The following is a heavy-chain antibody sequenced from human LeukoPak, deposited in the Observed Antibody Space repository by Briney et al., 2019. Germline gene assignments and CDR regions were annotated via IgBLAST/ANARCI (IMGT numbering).Heavy chain of an antibody. CDR2: ISGGGGTT. D-gene: IGHD2-2*01. J-gene: IGHJ4*02. V-gene: IGHV3-23*01. Sequence: GGSLRLSCAASGFTFSTYAMSWVRQAPGKGLEWVSAISGGGGTTYYADSVKGRFTISRDNSKNTLYLQMNSLRAEDTALYYCAKDPVLGYCSSTSCYQVNWGQGTLVTVSS. CDR1: GFTFSTYA. CDR3: AKDPVLGYCSSTSCYQVN.